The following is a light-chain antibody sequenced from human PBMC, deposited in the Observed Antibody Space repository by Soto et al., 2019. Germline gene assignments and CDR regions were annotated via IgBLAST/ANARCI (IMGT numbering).Light chain of an antibody. CDR3: QHYNSYSEA. CDR2: KAS. V-gene: IGKV1-5*03. Sequence: DIQMTQSPSTLSGSVGDRVTIPCRASQTISSWLAWYQQKPGKAPKLLIYKASTLKSGVPSRFSGSGSGTEFTLTISSLQPDDFATYYCQHYNSYSEAFGQGTMV. J-gene: IGKJ1*01. CDR1: QTISSW.